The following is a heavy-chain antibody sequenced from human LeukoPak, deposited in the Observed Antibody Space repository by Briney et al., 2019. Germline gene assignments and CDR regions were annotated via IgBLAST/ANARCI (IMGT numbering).Heavy chain of an antibody. CDR3: ASSRSSGWYDY. V-gene: IGHV4-59*01. J-gene: IGHJ4*02. Sequence: SETLSLTCTVSAGSISSYYWSWIRQPPGKGLEWIGYIYYSGSTNYNPSLQSRVTISVDTSKNQFSLKLSSVTAADTAVYYCASSRSSGWYDYWGQGALVTVSS. CDR2: IYYSGST. CDR1: AGSISSYY. D-gene: IGHD6-19*01.